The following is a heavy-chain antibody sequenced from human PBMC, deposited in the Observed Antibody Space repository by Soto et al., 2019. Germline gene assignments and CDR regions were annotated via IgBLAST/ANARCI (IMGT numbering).Heavy chain of an antibody. V-gene: IGHV3-7*05. CDR3: ARVGADILTGYFLDYGMDV. CDR2: IKQDGSEK. Sequence: PGGSLRLSCAASGFTFSSYWMSWVRQAPGKGLEWVANIKQDGSEKYYVDSVKGRFTISRDNAKNSLYLQMNSLRAEDTAVYYCARVGADILTGYFLDYGMDVWGQGTTVTVSS. D-gene: IGHD3-9*01. J-gene: IGHJ6*02. CDR1: GFTFSSYW.